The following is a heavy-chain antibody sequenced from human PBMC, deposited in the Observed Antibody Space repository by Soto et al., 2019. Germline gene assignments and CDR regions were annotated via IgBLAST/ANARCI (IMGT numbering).Heavy chain of an antibody. V-gene: IGHV3-30-3*01. CDR1: GFTFSSYA. CDR2: ILSDGSNK. J-gene: IGHJ6*02. Sequence: QVQLVESGGGVVQPGRSLRLSCAASGFTFSSYAMHWVRQAPGKGLEWVAVILSDGSNKWYVDSVKGRFTISRDNSKXXXXXXXXXXXXXXXXXXXXXXXXXXXXXXGQGTTVTVSS. CDR3: XXXXXXXXX.